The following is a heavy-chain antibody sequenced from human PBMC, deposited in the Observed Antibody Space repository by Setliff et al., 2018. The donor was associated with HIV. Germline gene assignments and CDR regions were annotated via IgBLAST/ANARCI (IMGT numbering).Heavy chain of an antibody. D-gene: IGHD3-10*01. V-gene: IGHV4-31*03. J-gene: IGHJ6*02. CDR3: ARDEVRYYSGSESVRAGMDV. CDR1: GGSITSSGYN. Sequence: SETLSLTCIVSGGSITSSGYNWNWIRQHPGKGLEWIGYIYSSGRTSYNPSLQSRVSISIDTSKNQFSLKLDSVIAADTTVYYCARDEVRYYSGSESVRAGMDVWGQGTAVTVSS. CDR2: IYSSGRT.